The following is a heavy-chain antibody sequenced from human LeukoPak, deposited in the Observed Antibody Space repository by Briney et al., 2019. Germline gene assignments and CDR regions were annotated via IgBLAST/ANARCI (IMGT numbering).Heavy chain of an antibody. CDR2: IIPIFGTA. Sequence: SVKVSCKASGGTFSSYAISWVRQAPGQGLEWMGGIIPIFGTANYAQKFQGRVTMTRDTSISTAYMELSRLRSDDTAVYYCARDQDDSSGVDYWGQGTLVTVSS. CDR1: GGTFSSYA. D-gene: IGHD3-22*01. V-gene: IGHV1-69*05. J-gene: IGHJ4*02. CDR3: ARDQDDSSGVDY.